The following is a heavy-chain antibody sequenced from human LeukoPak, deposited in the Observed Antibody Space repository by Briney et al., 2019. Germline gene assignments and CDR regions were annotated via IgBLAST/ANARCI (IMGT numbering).Heavy chain of an antibody. CDR1: GLTLTNAW. Sequence: GGSLRLSCAASGLTLTNAWMTWVRQAPGKGLEWVAVIWYDGSKKYYADSVKGRFTISRDNSKNTLYLQMNSLRVEDTAVYYCARAQDYDSSGYVDAFDMWGQGTMVTVSS. D-gene: IGHD3-22*01. CDR2: IWYDGSKK. V-gene: IGHV3-33*08. CDR3: ARAQDYDSSGYVDAFDM. J-gene: IGHJ3*02.